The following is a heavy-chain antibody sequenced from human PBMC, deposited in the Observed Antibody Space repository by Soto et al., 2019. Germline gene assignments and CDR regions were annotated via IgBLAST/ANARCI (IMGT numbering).Heavy chain of an antibody. CDR2: ISSSGSTI. J-gene: IGHJ4*02. Sequence: PGGSLRLSCAASGFTFSSYEMNWVRQAPGKGLEWVSYISSSGSTIYYADSVKGRFTISRDNAKNSLYLQMNSLRAEDTAVYYCARETPPHYDSSGYYLWGLDYWGQGTLVTVSS. CDR3: ARETPPHYDSSGYYLWGLDY. CDR1: GFTFSSYE. V-gene: IGHV3-48*03. D-gene: IGHD3-22*01.